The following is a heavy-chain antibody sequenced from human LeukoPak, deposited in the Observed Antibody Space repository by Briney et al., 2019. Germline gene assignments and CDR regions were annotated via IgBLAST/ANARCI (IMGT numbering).Heavy chain of an antibody. J-gene: IGHJ5*02. V-gene: IGHV4-59*01. CDR3: ARANQLLYHWFDP. CDR1: GGSISSYY. Sequence: PSETLSLTCTVSGGSISSYYWSWFRQPPGKGLEWIGYIYYSGSTNYNPSLKSRVTISVDTSKNQFSLKLSSVTAADTAVYYCARANQLLYHWFDPWGQGTLVTVSS. CDR2: IYYSGST. D-gene: IGHD2-2*02.